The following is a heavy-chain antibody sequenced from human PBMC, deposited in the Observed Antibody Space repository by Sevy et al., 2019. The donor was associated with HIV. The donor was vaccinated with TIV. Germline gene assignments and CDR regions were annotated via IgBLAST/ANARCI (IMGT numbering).Heavy chain of an antibody. J-gene: IGHJ3*01. CDR2: IIPLIGRG. CDR1: GGSVSRDS. D-gene: IGHD3-16*01. V-gene: IGHV1-69*10. CDR3: AQEAGRSVHGFDIWGRSDYGSDAFDV. Sequence: ASVKVSCKTSGGSVSRDSISWVRQAPGQGLEWMGGIIPLIGRGKYAQKFQGRVTITADKSTTTTYMELRSLSSEDTDIYYRAQEAGRSVHGFDIWGRSDYGSDAFDVWGQGTMVTVSS.